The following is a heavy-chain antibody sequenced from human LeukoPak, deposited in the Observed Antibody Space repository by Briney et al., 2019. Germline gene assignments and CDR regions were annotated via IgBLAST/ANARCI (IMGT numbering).Heavy chain of an antibody. J-gene: IGHJ5*02. CDR2: IYSSGTT. D-gene: IGHD6-13*01. Sequence: SETLSLTCTVSGGSISRYYWSWIRQPPGKGLEWVGYIYSSGTTNYNPSLKSRVTISVDTSKNQFSLKLSSVTAADTAVYYCARVGVGSSSWYDWFDPWGQGTLVTVSS. CDR1: GGSISRYY. CDR3: ARVGVGSSSWYDWFDP. V-gene: IGHV4-4*09.